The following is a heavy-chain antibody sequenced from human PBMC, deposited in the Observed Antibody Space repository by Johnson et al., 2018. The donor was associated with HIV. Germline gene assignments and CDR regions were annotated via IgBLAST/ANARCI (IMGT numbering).Heavy chain of an antibody. D-gene: IGHD6-13*01. V-gene: IGHV3-66*01. CDR1: GFTVSSNY. Sequence: VQLVESGGGLVQSGGSLRLSCGASGFTVSSNYMSWVRQAPGKGLEWVSVIYSGGSTYYADSVKGRFTISRDNYKNTLYLQMNSLRAEDTALYYCASSFYQQLRAFDIWGQGTMVTVSS. CDR3: ASSFYQQLRAFDI. J-gene: IGHJ3*02. CDR2: IYSGGST.